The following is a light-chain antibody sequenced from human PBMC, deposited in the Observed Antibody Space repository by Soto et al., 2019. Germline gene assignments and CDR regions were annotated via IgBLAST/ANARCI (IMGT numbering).Light chain of an antibody. Sequence: SVMTRSPATLSVTPDGRATIPCRASQSISGNLAWYQQKPGQGPRLLIYHVSTRTTGTPATFSGSASGTEFTLTISSLQSDDFAVYLCQQYHDWPRTFAQGTKVDI. CDR2: HVS. V-gene: IGKV3D-15*01. CDR3: QQYHDWPRT. J-gene: IGKJ1*01. CDR1: QSISGN.